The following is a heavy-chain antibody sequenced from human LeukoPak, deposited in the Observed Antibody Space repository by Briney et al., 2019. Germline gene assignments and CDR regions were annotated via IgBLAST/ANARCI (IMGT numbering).Heavy chain of an antibody. D-gene: IGHD3-9*01. Sequence: PGGALRLSCAASGFTFSSYEMNWVREAPGKGLEWGSYIISSGSTIYYADSVKGRFTISRDNAKNSLYLQMNSLRAADTAVYYCARDSYYDILTGYSHFDYWGQGTLVTVSS. CDR2: IISSGSTI. V-gene: IGHV3-48*03. J-gene: IGHJ4*02. CDR3: ARDSYYDILTGYSHFDY. CDR1: GFTFSSYE.